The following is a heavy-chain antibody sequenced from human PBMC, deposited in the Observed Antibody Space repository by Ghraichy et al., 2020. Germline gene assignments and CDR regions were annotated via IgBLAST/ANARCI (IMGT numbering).Heavy chain of an antibody. CDR2: IYYSGST. CDR1: GGSISSGGYY. J-gene: IGHJ4*02. CDR3: ARSRNDILTGYYQFDY. V-gene: IGHV4-31*03. D-gene: IGHD3-9*01. Sequence: SETLSLTCTVSGGSISSGGYYWSWIRQHPGKGLEWIGYIYYSGSTYYNPSLKSRVTISVDTSKNQFSLKLSSVTAADTAVYYCARSRNDILTGYYQFDYWGQGTLVTVSS.